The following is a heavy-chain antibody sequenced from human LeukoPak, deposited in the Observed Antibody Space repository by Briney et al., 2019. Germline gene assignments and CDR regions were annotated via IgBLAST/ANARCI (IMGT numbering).Heavy chain of an antibody. CDR1: GGSISSSSYY. CDR3: ARHDPSGSWEFDY. D-gene: IGHD1-26*01. V-gene: IGHV4-39*01. CDR2: IYYSGST. Sequence: KSSETLSLTCTVSGGSISSSSYYWGWIRQPPGKGLEWIGSIYYSGSTYYNPSLKSRVTISVDTSKNQFSLKLSSVTAADTAVYYCARHDPSGSWEFDYWGQGTLVTVSS. J-gene: IGHJ4*02.